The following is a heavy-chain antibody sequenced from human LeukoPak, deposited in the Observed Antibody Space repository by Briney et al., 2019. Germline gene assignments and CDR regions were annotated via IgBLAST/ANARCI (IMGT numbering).Heavy chain of an antibody. Sequence: SVKVSFKASGFTFTISAMQWVRQARGQRLEWIGWIVVGSGNTNYAQKFQERVTITRDMSTSRAYMELSSLRSEDTAVYYCAAVQVGANYYFDYWGQGTLVTVSS. V-gene: IGHV1-58*02. CDR3: AAVQVGANYYFDY. CDR2: IVVGSGNT. J-gene: IGHJ4*02. CDR1: GFTFTISA. D-gene: IGHD1-26*01.